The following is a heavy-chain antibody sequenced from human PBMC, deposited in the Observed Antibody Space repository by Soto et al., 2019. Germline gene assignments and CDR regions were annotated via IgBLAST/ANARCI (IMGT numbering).Heavy chain of an antibody. V-gene: IGHV3-21*01. CDR1: GFTFSSYS. Sequence: GGSLRLSCAASGFTFSSYSMNWVRQAPGKGLEWVSSISSSSSYIYYADSVKGRFTISRDNAKNSLYLQMNSLRAEDTAVYYCARRPYDSSGYYPLYYYDYWGQGTLVTAPQ. CDR2: ISSSSSYI. CDR3: ARRPYDSSGYYPLYYYDY. J-gene: IGHJ4*02. D-gene: IGHD3-22*01.